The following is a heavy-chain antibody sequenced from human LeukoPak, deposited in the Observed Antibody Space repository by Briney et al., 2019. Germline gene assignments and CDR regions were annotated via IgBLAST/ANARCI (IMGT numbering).Heavy chain of an antibody. V-gene: IGHV3-9*01. CDR1: GFTFDDYA. D-gene: IGHD3-10*01. CDR2: ISWNSGSI. CDR3: AKDYGSGSYYRHFDY. J-gene: IGHJ4*02. Sequence: GGSLRLSCAASGFTFDDYAMHWVRQAPGKGLEWVSGISWNSGSIGYADSVKGRFTISRDNAKNSLYLQMNGLRAEDTALYYCAKDYGSGSYYRHFDYWGQGTLVTVSS.